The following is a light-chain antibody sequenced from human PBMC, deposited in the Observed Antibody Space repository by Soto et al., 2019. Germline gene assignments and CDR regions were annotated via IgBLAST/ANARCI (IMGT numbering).Light chain of an antibody. Sequence: EIGMTQSPATLAVSRGERATGSCRASQSVGGDLAWYQRKPGQAPRLLIYGASSRAPGIPTRFSGSGSGTEFTLTISRLQSEDFAVYYCQQYENWPQLTFGRGTKVDIK. CDR1: QSVGGD. V-gene: IGKV3-15*01. J-gene: IGKJ4*01. CDR3: QQYENWPQLT. CDR2: GAS.